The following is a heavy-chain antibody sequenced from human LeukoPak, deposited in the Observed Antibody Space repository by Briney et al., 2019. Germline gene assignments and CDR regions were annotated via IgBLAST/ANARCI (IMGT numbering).Heavy chain of an antibody. J-gene: IGHJ3*02. CDR3: ARKDPSGTYGAFDI. CDR1: GGSISSYY. CDR2: IYNSGST. Sequence: SETLSLTCTVSGGSISSYYWSWIRQPPGKGLEWIGYIYNSGSTKYNPSLKSRVTISVDTSKNQFSLKLSSVTAADTAVYYCARKDPSGTYGAFDIWGQGTMVTVSS. D-gene: IGHD3-10*01. V-gene: IGHV4-59*01.